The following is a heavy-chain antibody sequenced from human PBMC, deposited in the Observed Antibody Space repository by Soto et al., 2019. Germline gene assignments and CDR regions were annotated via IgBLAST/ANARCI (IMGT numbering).Heavy chain of an antibody. J-gene: IGHJ4*02. Sequence: PGGSLRLSCAASGFTFSSYAMSWVRQAPGKXLEWVSAISGSGGSTYYADSVKGRFTISRDNSKNTLYLQMNSLRAEDTAVYYCANPSNYDILTGYPTRDYWGQGTLVTVSS. CDR3: ANPSNYDILTGYPTRDY. CDR1: GFTFSSYA. V-gene: IGHV3-23*01. CDR2: ISGSGGST. D-gene: IGHD3-9*01.